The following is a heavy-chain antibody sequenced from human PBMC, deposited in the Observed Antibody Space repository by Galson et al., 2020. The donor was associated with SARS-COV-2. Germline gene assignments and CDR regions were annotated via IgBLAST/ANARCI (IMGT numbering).Heavy chain of an antibody. CDR1: GGTFSSTYG. V-gene: IGHV1-69*13. CDR3: ATWAPELPYGYFDY. CDR2: IIPIFDTP. J-gene: IGHJ4*02. Sequence: SVKVSCKASGGTFSSTYGLSWLRQAPGQGLEWLGGIIPIFDTPSYAQRFQGRVTITADESTSTAYMELSSLISEDTAVYYCATWAPELPYGYFDYWGQGTRVSVSS. D-gene: IGHD1-26*01.